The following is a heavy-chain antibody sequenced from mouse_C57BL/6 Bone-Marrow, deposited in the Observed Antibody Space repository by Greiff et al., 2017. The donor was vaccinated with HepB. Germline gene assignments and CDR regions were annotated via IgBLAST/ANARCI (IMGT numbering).Heavy chain of an antibody. Sequence: EVQLQESGPGLVKPSQSLSLTCSVTGYSITSGYYWNWIRQFPGNKLEWMGYISYDGSNNYNPSLKNRISITRDTSKNQFFLKLNSVTTEDTATYYCARCMVTTRGYFDYWGQGTTLTVSS. V-gene: IGHV3-6*01. CDR1: GYSITSGYY. D-gene: IGHD2-2*01. CDR3: ARCMVTTRGYFDY. J-gene: IGHJ2*01. CDR2: ISYDGSN.